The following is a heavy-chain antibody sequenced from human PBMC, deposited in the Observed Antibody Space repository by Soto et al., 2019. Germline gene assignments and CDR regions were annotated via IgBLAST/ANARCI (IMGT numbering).Heavy chain of an antibody. CDR2: IYYSGST. Sequence: ALSLTSTVSRGSISSGVYYCSWIRQHPGKGLEWIGYIYYSGSTYYNPSLKSRVTISVDTSKNQFSLKLSSVTAADTAVYYCARVGGADYYDSSGYSPYYFDYWGQRTLVTVSS. J-gene: IGHJ4*02. V-gene: IGHV4-31*03. CDR3: ARVGGADYYDSSGYSPYYFDY. CDR1: RGSISSGVYY. D-gene: IGHD3-22*01.